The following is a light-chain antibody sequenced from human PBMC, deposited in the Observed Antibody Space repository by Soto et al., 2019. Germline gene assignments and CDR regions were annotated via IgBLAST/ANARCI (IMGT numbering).Light chain of an antibody. J-gene: IGLJ3*02. CDR3: CSYAGSYTWV. Sequence: QSVLTQPRSVSGSRGQSVTISCTGTGSDVGGYNYVSWYQQHPGKAPKLMIYDVSKRPSGVPDRFSGSKSGNTASLTISGLQAEDEADYYCCSYAGSYTWVFGGGTKLTVL. CDR2: DVS. V-gene: IGLV2-11*01. CDR1: GSDVGGYNY.